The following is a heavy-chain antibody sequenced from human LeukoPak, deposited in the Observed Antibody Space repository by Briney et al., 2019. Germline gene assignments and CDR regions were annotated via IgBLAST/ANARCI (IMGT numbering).Heavy chain of an antibody. CDR1: GGSISSGDYY. J-gene: IGHJ4*02. Sequence: PSETLSLTCTVSGGSISSGDYYWSWIRQPPGKGLEWIGYIYSSGSTNYNPSLKSRLTISVDTSKKQFSLKMSSVTAADTAIYYCARGPPPDFDCWGQGTLVTVSS. V-gene: IGHV4-61*08. CDR3: ARGPPPDFDC. CDR2: IYSSGST.